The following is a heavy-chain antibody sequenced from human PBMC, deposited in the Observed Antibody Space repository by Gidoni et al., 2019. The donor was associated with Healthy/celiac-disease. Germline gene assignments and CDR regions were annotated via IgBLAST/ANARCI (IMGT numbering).Heavy chain of an antibody. D-gene: IGHD1-1*01. CDR3: AKTETTSGWYRNYFDF. Sequence: EVRLLESGGGLVQPGGSLRLSCASSGFNCVTYDMSWVRQAPGKGLERVSVISDRGGSTYYADSVKGRFAISRANSKNTVYLQMNSLRAEDTAIYYCAKTETTSGWYRNYFDFWGQGTLVTVSS. CDR1: GFNCVTYD. CDR2: ISDRGGST. V-gene: IGHV3-23*01. J-gene: IGHJ4*02.